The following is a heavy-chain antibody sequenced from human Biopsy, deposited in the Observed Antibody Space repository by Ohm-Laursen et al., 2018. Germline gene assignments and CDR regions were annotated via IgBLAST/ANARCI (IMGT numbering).Heavy chain of an antibody. Sequence: GTLSLTCTVSGASITSYYWSWIRQPAGKGLEWIGHTYKGGNTNHNPSLKSRVSVSVDTSKNQLSLTLRSVTAADTAVYYCARDLPSSYYYAMDVWGQGTTVTVSS. V-gene: IGHV4-4*07. CDR3: ARDLPSSYYYAMDV. CDR2: TYKGGNT. J-gene: IGHJ6*02. CDR1: GASITSYY.